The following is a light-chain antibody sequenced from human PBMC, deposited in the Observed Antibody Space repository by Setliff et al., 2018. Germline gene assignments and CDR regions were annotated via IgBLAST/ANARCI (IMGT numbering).Light chain of an antibody. J-gene: IGLJ2*01. CDR3: SSYTSIGTLIV. Sequence: QSALTQPASVSGSPGQSISISCTGSNSDVGGHNYVSWYQQHPGKAPKLLISDVSHRPSGVSIRFSGPKSGNTASLTISGLQAEDEADYYCSSYTSIGTLIVFGGGTKVTVL. V-gene: IGLV2-14*03. CDR2: DVS. CDR1: NSDVGGHNY.